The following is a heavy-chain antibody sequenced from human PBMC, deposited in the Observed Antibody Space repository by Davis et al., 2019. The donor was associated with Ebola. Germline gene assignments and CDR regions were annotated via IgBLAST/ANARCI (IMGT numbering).Heavy chain of an antibody. D-gene: IGHD2-2*01. CDR1: GYTFTGYY. CDR3: AREEVVPAAMRGYYYYYGMDV. J-gene: IGHJ6*04. V-gene: IGHV1-18*04. CDR2: ISAYNGNT. Sequence: ASVKVSCKASGYTFTGYYMHWVRQAPGQGLEWMGWISAYNGNTNYAQKLQGRVTMTTDKSTSTAYMELSSLRSEDTAVYYCAREEVVPAAMRGYYYYYGMDVWGKGTTVTVSS.